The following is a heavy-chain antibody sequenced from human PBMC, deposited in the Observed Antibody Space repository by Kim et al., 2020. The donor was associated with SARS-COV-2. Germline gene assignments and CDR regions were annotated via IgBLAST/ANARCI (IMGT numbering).Heavy chain of an antibody. D-gene: IGHD5-12*01. V-gene: IGHV4-30-4*01. Sequence: SETLSLTCTVSGGSISSGDYYWSWIRQPPGKGLEWIGYIYYSGSTYYNPSLKSRVTISVDTSKNQFSLKLSSVTAADTAVYYCARNDIVATMHIDYWGQGTLVTVSS. CDR1: GGSISSGDYY. J-gene: IGHJ4*02. CDR2: IYYSGST. CDR3: ARNDIVATMHIDY.